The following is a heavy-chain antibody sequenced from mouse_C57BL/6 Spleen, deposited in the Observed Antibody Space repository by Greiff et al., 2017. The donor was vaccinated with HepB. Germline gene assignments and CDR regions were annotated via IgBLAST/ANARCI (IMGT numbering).Heavy chain of an antibody. CDR1: GFSLTSYG. Sequence: QVQLKQSGPGLVQPSQSLSITCTVSGFSLTSYGVHWVRQSPGKGLEWLGVIWSGGSTDYNAAFISRLSISKDNSKSQVFFKMNSLQADDTAIYYCASVGGYDVLFAYWGQGTLVTVSA. CDR3: ASVGGYDVLFAY. CDR2: IWSGGST. V-gene: IGHV2-2*01. J-gene: IGHJ3*01. D-gene: IGHD2-2*01.